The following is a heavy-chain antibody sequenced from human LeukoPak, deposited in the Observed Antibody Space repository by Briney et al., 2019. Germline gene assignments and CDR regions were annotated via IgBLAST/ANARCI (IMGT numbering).Heavy chain of an antibody. CDR2: IYPGDSVT. D-gene: IGHD4-23*01. V-gene: IGHV5-51*01. Sequence: GESLKISFKASGSRFTSYWVAWARQMPGKGLEWMGIIYPGDSVTRYSLSFQGQVTISADKSISTAYLQWSSLTASDTAMYYCARHRHGGNLLDYWGQGTLVTVSS. J-gene: IGHJ4*02. CDR3: ARHRHGGNLLDY. CDR1: GSRFTSYW.